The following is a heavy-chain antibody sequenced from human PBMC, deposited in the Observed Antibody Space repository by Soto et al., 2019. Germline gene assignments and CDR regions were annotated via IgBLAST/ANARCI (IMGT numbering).Heavy chain of an antibody. CDR3: ARSPGVGVRGAY. J-gene: IGHJ4*02. D-gene: IGHD2-15*01. CDR1: GFTFSAYT. CDR2: ISAGSLFI. V-gene: IGHV3-21*01. Sequence: EVQLVESGGGLVQPGGSLRLSCTGSGFTFSAYTINWVRQAPGKGLEWVSAISAGSLFIYQPDSMKGRFTISRDDARNSVYLQMNSLTAEDTSVYYWARSPGVGVRGAYWGQGTLVTVSS.